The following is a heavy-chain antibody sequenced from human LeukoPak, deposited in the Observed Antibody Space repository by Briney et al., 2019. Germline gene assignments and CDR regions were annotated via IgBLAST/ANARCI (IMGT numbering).Heavy chain of an antibody. J-gene: IGHJ3*02. V-gene: IGHV4-59*01. D-gene: IGHD5-12*01. Sequence: SETLSLTCTVSGGSISSYHWSWIRQPPGKGLQWIGFIYSSGSTNYNPSLKSRVTISLDTSKNQFSLRVSSVTSADTAVYYCARGNSGYDYAFDIWGQGTMVTVSS. CDR3: ARGNSGYDYAFDI. CDR1: GGSISSYH. CDR2: IYSSGST.